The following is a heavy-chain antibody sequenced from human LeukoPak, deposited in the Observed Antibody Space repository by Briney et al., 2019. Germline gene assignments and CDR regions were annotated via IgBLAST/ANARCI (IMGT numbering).Heavy chain of an antibody. CDR2: IYIGGST. V-gene: IGHV3-53*01. CDR1: GFTVSSNY. J-gene: IGHJ4*02. D-gene: IGHD1-26*01. Sequence: GGSLRLSCAASGFTVSSNYMSWVRQAPGKGLEWVSVIYIGGSTYYADSVKGRFTISRDNSKNTVYLQMNILRAEDTAVYYCARDRGELPGVYFDYWGQGTLVTVSS. CDR3: ARDRGELPGVYFDY.